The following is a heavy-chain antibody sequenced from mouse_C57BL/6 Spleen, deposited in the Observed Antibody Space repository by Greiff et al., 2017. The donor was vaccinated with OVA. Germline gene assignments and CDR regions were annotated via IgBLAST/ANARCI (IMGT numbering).Heavy chain of an antibody. V-gene: IGHV1-61*01. Sequence: QVHVKQPGAELVRPGSSVKLSCKASGYTFTSYWMDWVKQRPGQGLEWIGNIYPSDSETHYNQKFKDKATLTVDKSSSTAYMQLSSLTSEDSAVYYCARKGDGYPPFAYWGQGTLVTVSA. CDR2: IYPSDSET. J-gene: IGHJ3*01. CDR3: ARKGDGYPPFAY. CDR1: GYTFTSYW. D-gene: IGHD2-3*01.